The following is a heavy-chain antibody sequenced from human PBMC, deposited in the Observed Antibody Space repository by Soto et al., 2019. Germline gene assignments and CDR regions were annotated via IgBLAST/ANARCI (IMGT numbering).Heavy chain of an antibody. CDR3: ARAESSSSKKYYYYGMDV. CDR2: IGTAGDT. J-gene: IGHJ6*02. D-gene: IGHD2-2*01. V-gene: IGHV3-13*01. Sequence: GGSLRLSCAASGFTFSSYDMHWVRQATGKGLEWVSAIGTAGDTYYPGSVKGRFTISRENAKNSLYLQMNSLRAGDTAVYYCARAESSSSKKYYYYGMDVWGQGTTVTAP. CDR1: GFTFSSYD.